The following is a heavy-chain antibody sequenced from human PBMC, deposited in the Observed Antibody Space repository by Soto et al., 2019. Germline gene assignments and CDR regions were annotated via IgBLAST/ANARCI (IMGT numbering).Heavy chain of an antibody. V-gene: IGHV1-2*04. CDR2: INPNSGGT. CDR3: ARGVSSGWTLDY. D-gene: IGHD6-19*01. J-gene: IGHJ4*02. Sequence: GASVKVSCKASGNTFTGYYMHWVRQAPGQGLEWMGWINPNSGGTNYAQKFQGWVTMTRDTSISTAYMELSRLRSDDTAVYYCARGVSSGWTLDYWGQGTLVTVSS. CDR1: GNTFTGYY.